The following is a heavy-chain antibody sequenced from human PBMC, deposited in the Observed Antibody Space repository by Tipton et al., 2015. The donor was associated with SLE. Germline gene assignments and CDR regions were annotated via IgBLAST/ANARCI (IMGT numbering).Heavy chain of an antibody. J-gene: IGHJ4*02. Sequence: TLSLTCAVYGGSFSGYFWSWIRRPPGKGLGWIGEINHSGSTNYNPSLKSRVTISVDTSKNQFSLKLSSVTAADTAVYYCARVPQQLDYWGQGTLVTVSS. D-gene: IGHD6-13*01. V-gene: IGHV4-34*01. CDR1: GGSFSGYF. CDR3: ARVPQQLDY. CDR2: INHSGST.